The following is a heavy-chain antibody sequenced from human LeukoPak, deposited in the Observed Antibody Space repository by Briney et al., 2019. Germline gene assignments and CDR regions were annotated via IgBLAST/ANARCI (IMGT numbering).Heavy chain of an antibody. J-gene: IGHJ4*02. CDR3: ARDGPTTFGVVIIPGPNDY. D-gene: IGHD3-3*01. CDR1: GFTFSSYS. Sequence: GGSLRLSCAASGFTFSSYSMNWVRQAPGEGLEWVSYISSSSSTIYYADSVKGRFTISRDNAKNSLYLQMNSLRDEDTAVYYCARDGPTTFGVVIIPGPNDYWGQGTLVTVSS. CDR2: ISSSSSTI. V-gene: IGHV3-48*02.